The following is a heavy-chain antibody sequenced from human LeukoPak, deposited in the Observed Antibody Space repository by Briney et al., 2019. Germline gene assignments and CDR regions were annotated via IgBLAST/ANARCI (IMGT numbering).Heavy chain of an antibody. CDR3: ARGPRPRITMVRGVSGMNWFDP. V-gene: IGHV4-34*01. CDR2: INHSGST. J-gene: IGHJ5*02. CDR1: GGSFSGYY. D-gene: IGHD3-10*01. Sequence: SETLSLTCAVYGGSFSGYYWSWIRQPPGKGLEWIGEINHSGSTNYNPSLKSRVTISVDTSKNQFSLKLSSVTAADTAGYYCARGPRPRITMVRGVSGMNWFDPWGQGTLVTVSS.